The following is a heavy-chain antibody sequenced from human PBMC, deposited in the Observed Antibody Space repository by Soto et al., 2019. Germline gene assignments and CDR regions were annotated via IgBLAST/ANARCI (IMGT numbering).Heavy chain of an antibody. Sequence: SETLSLTCTVSGGSISSYYWSWIRQPPGKGLEWIGYIYYSGSTNYNPSLKSRVTISVDTSKNQFSLKLSSVTAADTAVYYCARIRYSSGWKGSYFDYWGQGTLVTVSS. CDR2: IYYSGST. D-gene: IGHD6-19*01. CDR1: GGSISSYY. CDR3: ARIRYSSGWKGSYFDY. V-gene: IGHV4-59*12. J-gene: IGHJ4*02.